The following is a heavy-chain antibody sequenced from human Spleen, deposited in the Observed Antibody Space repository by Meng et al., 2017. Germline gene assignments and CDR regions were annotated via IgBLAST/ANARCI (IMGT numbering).Heavy chain of an antibody. Sequence: QVQLVPSGAEVKKPGASVKVSCRASGYTFSSYGIGWVRQAPGQGLEWMGWISGYNGDTNYAQKFQGRITMTTDTFTSTAYMELRSLRSDDTAVYYCATRGNPYLNCWGQGTLVTVSS. J-gene: IGHJ4*02. CDR2: ISGYNGDT. CDR1: GYTFSSYG. CDR3: ATRGNPYLNC. V-gene: IGHV1-18*01.